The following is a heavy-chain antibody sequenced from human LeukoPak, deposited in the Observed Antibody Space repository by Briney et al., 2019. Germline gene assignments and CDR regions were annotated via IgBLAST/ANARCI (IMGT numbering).Heavy chain of an antibody. Sequence: TPSETLSLTCTVSGGSISSYYWSWIRQPPGKGLEWIGYIYYSGSTNYNPSLKSRVTISVDTSKNQFSLKLSSVTAADTAVYYCAREGGIAAADPYWYFDLWGRGTLVTVSS. CDR1: GGSISSYY. CDR2: IYYSGST. D-gene: IGHD6-13*01. CDR3: AREGGIAAADPYWYFDL. V-gene: IGHV4-59*01. J-gene: IGHJ2*01.